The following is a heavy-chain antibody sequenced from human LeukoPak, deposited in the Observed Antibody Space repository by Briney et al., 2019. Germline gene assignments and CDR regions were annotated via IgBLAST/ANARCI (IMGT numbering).Heavy chain of an antibody. V-gene: IGHV3-30-3*01. CDR3: ARAAGSGYYNDFFDF. D-gene: IGHD3-22*01. CDR1: GFTFSSYA. J-gene: IGHJ4*02. CDR2: ISYDGSDK. Sequence: GGSLRLSCAASGFTFSSYAMHWVRQAPGKGLEWVAVISYDGSDKCYADSVKGRFTISRDNSKNTLYLQMNSLRAEDTAVYYCARAAGSGYYNDFFDFWGQGTLVTVSS.